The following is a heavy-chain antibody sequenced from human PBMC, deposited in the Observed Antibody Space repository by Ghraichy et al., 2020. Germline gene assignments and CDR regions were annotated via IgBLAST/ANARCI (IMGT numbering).Heavy chain of an antibody. J-gene: IGHJ6*02. D-gene: IGHD4-23*01. CDR1: GFTFSGYN. CDR3: ARASTVVRFYYYDGMDV. Sequence: WGSLRLSCIGSGFTFSGYNMNWVRQTPGKGLEWVSYISSTSRFISYADSVKGRFTVSRDDAQNSLSLQMKSLRGEDTAVYYCARASTVVRFYYYDGMDVWGQGTTVTVSS. V-gene: IGHV3-48*01. CDR2: ISSTSRFI.